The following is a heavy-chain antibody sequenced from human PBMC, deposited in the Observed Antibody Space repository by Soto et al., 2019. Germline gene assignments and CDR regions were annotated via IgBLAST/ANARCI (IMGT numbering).Heavy chain of an antibody. CDR3: AREGTRPPNCLDP. V-gene: IGHV4-61*01. CDR2: IYYSGST. Sequence: PSETLSLTCTVSGGSVSSGSYYWSWIRQPPGKGLEWIGYIYYSGSTNYNPSLKSRVTISVDTSKNQFSLKLSSVTAADTAVYYCAREGTRPPNCLDPWGQGTLVTVSS. D-gene: IGHD1-7*01. CDR1: GGSVSSGSYY. J-gene: IGHJ5*02.